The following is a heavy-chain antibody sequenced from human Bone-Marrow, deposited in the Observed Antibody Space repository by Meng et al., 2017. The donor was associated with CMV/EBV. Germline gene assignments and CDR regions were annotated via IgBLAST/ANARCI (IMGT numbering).Heavy chain of an antibody. CDR1: GFTFDDYA. V-gene: IGHV3-74*01. Sequence: LSLTCAASGFTFDDYAMHWVRQAPGKGLVWVSRINSDGSSTSYADSVKGRFTISRDNAKNTLYLQMNSLRAEDTAVYCCAGGGGTTEYWGQGTLVTVSS. CDR2: INSDGSST. D-gene: IGHD1-7*01. CDR3: AGGGGTTEY. J-gene: IGHJ4*02.